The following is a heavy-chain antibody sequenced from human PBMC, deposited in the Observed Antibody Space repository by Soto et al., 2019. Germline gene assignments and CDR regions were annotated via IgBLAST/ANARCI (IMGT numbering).Heavy chain of an antibody. J-gene: IGHJ4*02. D-gene: IGHD3-9*01. V-gene: IGHV1-18*01. Sequence: ALVKVSCKASGYTFTSYGISWVRQAPGQGLEWMGWISAYNGNTNYAQKLQGRVTMTTDTSTSTAYMELRSLRSDDTAVYYCARVSILTGYYRENNDYWGQGTLVTVSS. CDR1: GYTFTSYG. CDR3: ARVSILTGYYRENNDY. CDR2: ISAYNGNT.